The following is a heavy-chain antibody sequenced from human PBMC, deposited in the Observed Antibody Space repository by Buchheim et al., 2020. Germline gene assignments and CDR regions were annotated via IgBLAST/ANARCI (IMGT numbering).Heavy chain of an antibody. CDR2: ITPDGGNK. D-gene: IGHD6-13*01. V-gene: IGHV3-30-3*01. CDR1: GFRFSSYA. Sequence: QVQLVESGGGVVQPGRSLRLSCAASGFRFSSYAVHWVRQAPGKGLEWVAIITPDGGNKYYADSVKGRFTISRDNSKNTLYLQMNSLRAEDTAVYYCAKDAIAAAFERWGQGTL. CDR3: AKDAIAAAFER. J-gene: IGHJ4*02.